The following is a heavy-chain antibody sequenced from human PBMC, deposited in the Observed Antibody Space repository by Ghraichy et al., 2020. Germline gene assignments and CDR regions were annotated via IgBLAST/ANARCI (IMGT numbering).Heavy chain of an antibody. V-gene: IGHV4-31*03. J-gene: IGHJ3*02. D-gene: IGHD2/OR15-2a*01. CDR1: GDSVSSGAYF. Sequence: LSLTCTVSGDSVSSGAYFWSWIRQQPGKGLEWMGYVSHSGNAVYNPSLKSRLSMSVDTSKNQISLRLSSVTAADTAVYYCARPLIVITDDAFDIWGQGTMVTVSS. CDR3: ARPLIVITDDAFDI. CDR2: VSHSGNA.